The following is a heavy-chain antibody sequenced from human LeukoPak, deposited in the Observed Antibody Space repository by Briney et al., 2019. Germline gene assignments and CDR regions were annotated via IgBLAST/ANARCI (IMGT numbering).Heavy chain of an antibody. D-gene: IGHD3-22*01. J-gene: IGHJ4*02. CDR2: ISSSGGTI. CDR1: GFTFSSYE. Sequence: GGSLRLSCAASGFTFSSYEMNWVRQAPGKGLEWVSYISSSGGTIYYADSVKGRFTISRDNAKNSLYLQMNSLRAEDTAVYYCARDALGYYDSSGYYYHPEKFDYWGQGTLVTVSS. CDR3: ARDALGYYDSSGYYYHPEKFDY. V-gene: IGHV3-48*03.